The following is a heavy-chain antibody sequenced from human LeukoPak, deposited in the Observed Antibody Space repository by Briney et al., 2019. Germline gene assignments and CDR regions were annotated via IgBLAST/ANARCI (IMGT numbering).Heavy chain of an antibody. CDR2: INTNTGNP. CDR1: GYTFIDYG. Sequence: ASVKVSCKASGYTFIDYGVTWVRQAPGQGLEWMGWINTNTGNPTYAQGFTGRFVFSLDTSVSTAYLQISSLKAEDTAVYYCARAVSHSSGYSFVPQFDYWGQGTLVTVSS. V-gene: IGHV7-4-1*02. CDR3: ARAVSHSSGYSFVPQFDY. D-gene: IGHD3-22*01. J-gene: IGHJ4*02.